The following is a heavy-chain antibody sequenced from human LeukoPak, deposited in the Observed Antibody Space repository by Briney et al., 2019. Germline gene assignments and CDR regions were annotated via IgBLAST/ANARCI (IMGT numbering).Heavy chain of an antibody. J-gene: IGHJ6*04. Sequence: PSETLSLTCTVSGGSISSYYWSWIRQPPGKGLEWIGYIYYSGSTNYKPSLKSRVTISVDTSKNQFSLKLSSVTAADTAVYYCARADAVAGTEGDYYYYGMDVWGKGTTVTVSS. CDR1: GGSISSYY. D-gene: IGHD6-19*01. CDR2: IYYSGST. CDR3: ARADAVAGTEGDYYYYGMDV. V-gene: IGHV4-59*01.